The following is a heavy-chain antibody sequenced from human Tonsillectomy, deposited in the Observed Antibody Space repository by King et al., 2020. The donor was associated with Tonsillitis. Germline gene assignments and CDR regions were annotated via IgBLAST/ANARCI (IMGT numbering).Heavy chain of an antibody. J-gene: IGHJ3*02. CDR2: IVYNNGNK. Sequence: VQLVESGGGVVQPGRSLRLSCELSGTTISGYDIHWVRQAPGQGLEWVALIVYNNGNKLYADSVKGRFTISRDTSKNTVFLQTSSLRAEDTAVYYCAREGRATKNHSLDMWGQGTMVTVSS. CDR1: GTTISGYD. V-gene: IGHV3-30*04. D-gene: IGHD1-14*01. CDR3: AREGRATKNHSLDM.